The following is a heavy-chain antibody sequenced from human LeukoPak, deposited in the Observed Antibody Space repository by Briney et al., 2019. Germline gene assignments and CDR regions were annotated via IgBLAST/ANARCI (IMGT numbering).Heavy chain of an antibody. Sequence: GGSLRLSCAASGFTFSDYYMSWIRQASGKGLEWVSYVSSSSSYTNYADSVKGRFTISRDNAKNSLYLQMNSLRAEDTAVYYCAREYGSGSYYKGGAFDIWGQGTMVTVSS. CDR3: AREYGSGSYYKGGAFDI. CDR2: VSSSSSYT. J-gene: IGHJ3*02. V-gene: IGHV3-11*06. CDR1: GFTFSDYY. D-gene: IGHD3-10*01.